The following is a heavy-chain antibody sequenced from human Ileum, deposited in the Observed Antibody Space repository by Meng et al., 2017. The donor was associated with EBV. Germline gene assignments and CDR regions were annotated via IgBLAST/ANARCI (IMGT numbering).Heavy chain of an antibody. V-gene: IGHV4-4*02. CDR1: GVTNRRSDW. CDR2: IYHSGST. Sequence: GPELVRHSGTLSCTCVVSGVTNRRSDWWSWVRQPPGKGLEWIGEIYHSGSTNYNPSLKSRVTISVDKSKNQFPLKLSSVTAADTAVYYCARVGPGKGDYGDPGSMDVWGQGTTVTVSS. D-gene: IGHD4-17*01. CDR3: ARVGPGKGDYGDPGSMDV. J-gene: IGHJ6*02.